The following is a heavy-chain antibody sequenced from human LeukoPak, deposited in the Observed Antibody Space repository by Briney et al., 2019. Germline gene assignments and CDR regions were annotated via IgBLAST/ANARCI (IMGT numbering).Heavy chain of an antibody. Sequence: GGSLRLSCAASGFTFCDYYMGWIRQAPGKALEWVSYMSSSSSYTNYADSVKGRFTISRDNAKNSLYLQMNSLRAEDTAVYYCARAPHYSNYGPYYYGMDVWGQGTTVTVSS. CDR1: GFTFCDYY. J-gene: IGHJ6*02. CDR2: MSSSSSYT. CDR3: ARAPHYSNYGPYYYGMDV. V-gene: IGHV3-11*06. D-gene: IGHD4-11*01.